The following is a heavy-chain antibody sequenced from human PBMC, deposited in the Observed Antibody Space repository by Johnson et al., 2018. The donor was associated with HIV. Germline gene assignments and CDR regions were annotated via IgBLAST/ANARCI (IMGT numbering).Heavy chain of an antibody. D-gene: IGHD3-10*01. V-gene: IGHV3-15*01. J-gene: IGHJ3*02. CDR3: ARDRGVWERNGAGAFDI. CDR2: IKSKTDAGTT. CDR1: GFTFSNAW. Sequence: VQLVESGGGLVKPGGSLRLSCAASGFTFSNAWMSWVRQAPGKGLEWVGRIKSKTDAGTTDYAAPVKGRFTISRDDSKNTLYLQMNSLQTEDTGVYYCARDRGVWERNGAGAFDIWGQGTMVTVSS.